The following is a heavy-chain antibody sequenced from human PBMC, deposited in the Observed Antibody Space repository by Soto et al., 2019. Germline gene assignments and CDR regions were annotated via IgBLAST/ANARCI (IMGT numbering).Heavy chain of an antibody. Sequence: SQTLSLPCAISGDSVSSNSAAWNWIRQSPSRGLEWLGRTYYRSKWYNDYAVSVKSRITINPDTSKNQFSLQLNSVTPEETAVYYCARVPGVVVPAAMNYYYGMDVCGHGTTGTVSS. CDR1: GDSVSSNSAA. J-gene: IGHJ6*02. CDR3: ARVPGVVVPAAMNYYYGMDV. V-gene: IGHV6-1*01. D-gene: IGHD2-2*01. CDR2: TYYRSKWYN.